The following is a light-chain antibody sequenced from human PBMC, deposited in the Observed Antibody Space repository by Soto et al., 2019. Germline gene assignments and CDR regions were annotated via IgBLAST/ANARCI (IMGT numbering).Light chain of an antibody. J-gene: IGKJ5*01. CDR2: GAS. V-gene: IGKV3D-15*01. CDR3: QQYNNWPIT. Sequence: EIVMTQSPATLSVSPGASAPLSCRASQSVSSNLAWHQQKPGQAPRLLIYGASTRATGIPARFSGSGSGTEFTLTISSLQSEDFAVYYCQQYNNWPITFGQGTRLEIK. CDR1: QSVSSN.